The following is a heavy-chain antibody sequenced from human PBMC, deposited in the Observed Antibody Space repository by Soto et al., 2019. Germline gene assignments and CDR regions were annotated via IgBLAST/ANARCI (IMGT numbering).Heavy chain of an antibody. Sequence: ASVKVSCKASGCTFTSYGISWVRQAPGQGLEWMGWISAYNGNTNYAQKLQGRVTMTTDTSTSTAYMELRSLRSDDTAVYYCARDKGITGTTYYYYYYGLDVWAQGTTVTVSS. CDR3: ARDKGITGTTYYYYYYGLDV. V-gene: IGHV1-18*04. CDR1: GCTFTSYG. D-gene: IGHD1-7*01. CDR2: ISAYNGNT. J-gene: IGHJ6*02.